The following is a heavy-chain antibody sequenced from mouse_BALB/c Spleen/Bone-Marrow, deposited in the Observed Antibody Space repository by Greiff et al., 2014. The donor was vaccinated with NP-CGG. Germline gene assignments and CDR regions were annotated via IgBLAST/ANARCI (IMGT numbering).Heavy chain of an antibody. J-gene: IGHJ4*01. CDR3: TRRSLLSDYYSMDY. D-gene: IGHD2-10*01. CDR1: GYTFTXYY. V-gene: IGHV1S16*01. CDR2: INPSNGGT. Sequence: XSVKLSCKASGYTFTXYYLYXVKXXXXXXXXXXXXINPSNGGTNFNERFKSKASLTVDKSSSTAYMQLNXLTSEDSAVYYCTRRSLLSDYYSMDYWGQGTSVTVSS.